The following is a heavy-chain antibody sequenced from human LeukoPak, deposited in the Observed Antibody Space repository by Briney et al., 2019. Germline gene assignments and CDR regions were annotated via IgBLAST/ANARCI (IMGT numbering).Heavy chain of an antibody. CDR2: DRHRGTT. D-gene: IGHD3-22*01. Sequence: SETLSLTCNVSCGSISSGSFYWGWLRRPPGKGLEWIRSDRHRGTTYYNPSLKSRLTMSVDTSKNQFSLRLRSVTAADTAVYYCARHEYESSGYRRDYYFDCWGQGTLVTVSS. J-gene: IGHJ4*02. CDR1: CGSISSGSFY. V-gene: IGHV4-39*01. CDR3: ARHEYESSGYRRDYYFDC.